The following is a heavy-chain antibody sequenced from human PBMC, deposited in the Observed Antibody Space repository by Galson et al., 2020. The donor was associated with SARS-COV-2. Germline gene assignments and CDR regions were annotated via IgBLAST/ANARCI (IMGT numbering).Heavy chain of an antibody. CDR3: AREIYYYDSSGYYSSDAFDI. CDR1: GYTFTSYY. J-gene: IGHJ3*02. D-gene: IGHD3-22*01. Sequence: ASVKVSCKASGYTFTSYYMHWVRQAPGQGLEWMGIINPSGGSTSYAQKFQGRVTMTRDTSTSTVYMELSSLRSEDTAVYYCAREIYYYDSSGYYSSDAFDIWGQGTMVTVSS. V-gene: IGHV1-46*01. CDR2: INPSGGST.